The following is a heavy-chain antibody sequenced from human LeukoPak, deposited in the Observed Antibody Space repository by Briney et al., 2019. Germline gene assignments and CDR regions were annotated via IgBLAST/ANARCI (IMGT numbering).Heavy chain of an antibody. J-gene: IGHJ6*02. CDR3: ARYQCDRLLSQYGDRCYYYKGMDV. V-gene: IGHV3-53*04. D-gene: IGHD4-17*01. CDR2: IYSGGTT. Sequence: GGSLRLSSAESRFTPSSNYTSWVPPAPGKGLECVSVIYSGGTTHYSDSVKGRFTISRHNSKNTLFLQMNSLRVEDTAVYYCARYQCDRLLSQYGDRCYYYKGMDVWGQGTTVTVSS. CDR1: RFTPSSNY.